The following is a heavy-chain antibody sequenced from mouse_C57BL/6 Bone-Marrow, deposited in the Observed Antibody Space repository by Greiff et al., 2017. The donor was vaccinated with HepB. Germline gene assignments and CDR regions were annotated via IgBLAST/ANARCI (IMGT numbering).Heavy chain of an antibody. CDR3: TRVGIYYYGSSYWYFDV. D-gene: IGHD1-1*01. Sequence: EVQGVESGAGLVKPGGSLKLSCAASGFTFSSYAMSWVRQTPEKRLEWVAYISSGGDYIYYADTVKGRFTISRDNARNTLYLQMSSLTSEDTAMYYCTRVGIYYYGSSYWYFDVWGTGTTVTVSS. CDR2: ISSGGDYI. V-gene: IGHV5-9-1*02. J-gene: IGHJ1*03. CDR1: GFTFSSYA.